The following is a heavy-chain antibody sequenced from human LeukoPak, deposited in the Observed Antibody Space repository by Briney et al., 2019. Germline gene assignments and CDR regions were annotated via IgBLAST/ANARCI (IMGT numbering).Heavy chain of an antibody. V-gene: IGHV4-38-2*02. J-gene: IGHJ4*02. Sequence: SETLSLTCTVSGYSISSGYYWGWIRQPPGKGLEWIGSIYHSGSTYYNPSLKSRVTISVDTSKNQFSLKLSSVTAADTAVYYCARDKGGGYYYDSSGYPPVDWGQGTLVTGSS. CDR1: GYSISSGYY. CDR2: IYHSGST. CDR3: ARDKGGGYYYDSSGYPPVD. D-gene: IGHD3-22*01.